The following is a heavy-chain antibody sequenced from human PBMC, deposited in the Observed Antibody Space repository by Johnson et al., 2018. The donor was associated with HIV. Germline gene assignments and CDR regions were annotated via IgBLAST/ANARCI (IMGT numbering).Heavy chain of an antibody. Sequence: VQLVESGGALVQPGGSLRLSCAASGFTFSSYGIRWVRQAPGKGLEWVAIIAYDGSQKYYADSVKGRFTISRDNDKNSLSLQMNSLRAEDTAMYYCARAQGAAAGMHAFDVWGRGSMVTFSS. CDR2: IAYDGSQK. D-gene: IGHD6-13*01. J-gene: IGHJ3*01. CDR3: ARAQGAAAGMHAFDV. V-gene: IGHV3-7*03. CDR1: GFTFSSYG.